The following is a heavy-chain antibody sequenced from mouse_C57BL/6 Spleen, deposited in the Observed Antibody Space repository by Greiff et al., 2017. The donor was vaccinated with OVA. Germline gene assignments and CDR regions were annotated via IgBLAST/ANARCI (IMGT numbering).Heavy chain of an antibody. CDR2: ISDGGSYT. D-gene: IGHD1-1*01. V-gene: IGHV5-4*03. CDR3: ASLGYGSSDAMDY. Sequence: EVKLMESGGGLVKPGGSLKLSCAASGFTFSSYAMSWVRQTPEKRLEWVATISDGGSYTYYPDNVKGRFTISRDNAKNNLYLQMSHLKSEDTAMYYCASLGYGSSDAMDYWGQGTSVTVSS. J-gene: IGHJ4*01. CDR1: GFTFSSYA.